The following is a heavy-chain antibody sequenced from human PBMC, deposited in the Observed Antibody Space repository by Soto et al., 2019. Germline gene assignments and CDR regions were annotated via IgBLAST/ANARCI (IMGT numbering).Heavy chain of an antibody. J-gene: IGHJ5*02. CDR2: IYHSVST. Sequence: SETLSLTCTVSGYSINSDDYWGWIRQPPGKGLEWIASIYHSVSTFYNPSLRSRVTISIDTSKNQFSLRLTAVTASDTAMYFCARIYCTTTTCDSWFDPWGQGTLVTVSS. CDR3: ARIYCTTTTCDSWFDP. V-gene: IGHV4-38-2*02. CDR1: GYSINSDDY. D-gene: IGHD2-2*01.